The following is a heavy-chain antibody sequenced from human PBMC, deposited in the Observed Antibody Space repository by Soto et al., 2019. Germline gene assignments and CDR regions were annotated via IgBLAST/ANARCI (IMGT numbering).Heavy chain of an antibody. V-gene: IGHV3-74*01. CDR1: GFTFSSYW. CDR2: INSDGSST. Sequence: LRLSCAASGFTFSSYWMHWVRQAPGKGLVWVSRINSDGSSTSYADSVKGRFTISRDNAKNTLYLQMNSLRAEDTAVYYCTRGNYYDSSVIGKVDYWGQGTLVTVSS. D-gene: IGHD3-22*01. CDR3: TRGNYYDSSVIGKVDY. J-gene: IGHJ4*02.